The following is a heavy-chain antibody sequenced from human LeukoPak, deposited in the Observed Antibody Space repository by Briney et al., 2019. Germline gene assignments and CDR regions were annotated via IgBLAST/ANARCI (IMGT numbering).Heavy chain of an antibody. V-gene: IGHV1-46*01. D-gene: IGHD7-27*01. J-gene: IGHJ4*02. CDR3: ARAPGDASWAMRRYYFDY. Sequence: ASVKVSFKGSGYTFISYGISWVRQAPGQGLEWMGIINPSGGSTSYAQKFQGRVTMTRDTSTSTVYMELSSLRSEDTAVYYCARAPGDASWAMRRYYFDYWGQGTLVTVSS. CDR1: GYTFISYG. CDR2: INPSGGST.